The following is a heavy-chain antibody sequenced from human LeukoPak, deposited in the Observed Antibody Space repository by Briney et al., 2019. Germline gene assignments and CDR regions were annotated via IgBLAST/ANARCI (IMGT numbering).Heavy chain of an antibody. Sequence: GESLRLSCAASGFIIISYRMSWVRQAPGKGLEWVANIKQDGSEKYYVDSVKGRFTISRGNAKNSLYLQMSSLRAEDTAVYYCARVRDGYKPPKLSSYYYMDVWGKGTTVTISS. V-gene: IGHV3-7*01. J-gene: IGHJ6*03. CDR2: IKQDGSEK. CDR3: ARVRDGYKPPKLSSYYYMDV. D-gene: IGHD5-24*01. CDR1: GFIIISYR.